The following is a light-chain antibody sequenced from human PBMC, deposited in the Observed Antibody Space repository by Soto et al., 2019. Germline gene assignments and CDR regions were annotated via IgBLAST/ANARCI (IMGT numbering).Light chain of an antibody. Sequence: EIVLTQSPGTLSLSPGERATLSCRASQSVSSSYLAWYQQKPGQAPRLLIYGASSRATGIPDRFSGSGSGTDFTLTISRLEPEDFAVYYCQQYGSSPRAPAFTFGPGTKVDIK. CDR1: QSVSSSY. CDR3: QQYGSSPRAPAFT. CDR2: GAS. J-gene: IGKJ3*01. V-gene: IGKV3-20*01.